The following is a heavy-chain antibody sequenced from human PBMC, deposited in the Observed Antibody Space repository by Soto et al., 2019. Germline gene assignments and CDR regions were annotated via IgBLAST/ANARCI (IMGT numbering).Heavy chain of an antibody. CDR2: ISVVGSTK. CDR3: ARARDYDFHYSGLGA. Sequence: GGSLRLSCVASGFTFSSHEMKWVRQAPGKGLEWVSYISVVGSTKYYADSVKGRFTISRDNAKNSLYLQMKNLRAEDTAVYYCARARDYDFHYSGLGAWGQGTTVTVCS. J-gene: IGHJ6*02. CDR1: GFTFSSHE. D-gene: IGHD4-17*01. V-gene: IGHV3-48*03.